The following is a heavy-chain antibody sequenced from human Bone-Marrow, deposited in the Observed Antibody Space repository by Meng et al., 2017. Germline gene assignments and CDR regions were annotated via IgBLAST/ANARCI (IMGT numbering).Heavy chain of an antibody. CDR3: ARGGYDYVWGSYRYTGYFDY. CDR2: IYTSGST. D-gene: IGHD3-16*02. V-gene: IGHV4-4*07. J-gene: IGHJ4*02. Sequence: SETLSLTCTVSGGSIISYYWRWIRQPAGKGLEWIGRIYTSGSTNYNPSLKSRVTMSVDTSKNHFSLKLSSVTAADTAVYDCARGGYDYVWGSYRYTGYFDYWGQGTLVTVSS. CDR1: GGSIISYY.